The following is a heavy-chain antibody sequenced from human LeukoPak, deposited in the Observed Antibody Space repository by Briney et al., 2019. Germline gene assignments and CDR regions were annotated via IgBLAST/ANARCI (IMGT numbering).Heavy chain of an antibody. CDR2: INHSVST. D-gene: IGHD3-10*01. CDR1: GGSFSGYY. V-gene: IGHV4-34*01. Sequence: SETLSLTCAVYGGSFSGYYWSWIRQPPGKGLEWIGEINHSVSTDYNPSLKSRVTISVDTSKNQFSLKLSSVTAADTAVYYCARLPQTPLSTYYYGSGRPGYWGQGTLVTVSS. J-gene: IGHJ4*02. CDR3: ARLPQTPLSTYYYGSGRPGY.